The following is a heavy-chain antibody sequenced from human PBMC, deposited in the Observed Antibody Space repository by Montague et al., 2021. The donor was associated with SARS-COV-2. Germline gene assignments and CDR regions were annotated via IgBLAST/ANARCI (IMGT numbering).Heavy chain of an antibody. J-gene: IGHJ3*02. Sequence: SETLSLTCTVSGGSITVSRYDWGWIRQPPGKGLEWIGSVHYTGTTSYNASLKSRLTISVDTSENQLSLKMTSVTASDTAVYYCGRHRANAGSLDIWGQGTMVTVSS. CDR3: GRHRANAGSLDI. V-gene: IGHV4-39*01. D-gene: IGHD1-1*01. CDR1: GGSITVSRYD. CDR2: VHYTGTT.